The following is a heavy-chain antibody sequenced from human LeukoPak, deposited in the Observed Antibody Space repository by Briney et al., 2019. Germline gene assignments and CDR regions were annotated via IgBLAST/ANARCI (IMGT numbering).Heavy chain of an antibody. V-gene: IGHV1-2*04. D-gene: IGHD6-13*01. Sequence: GASVKVSCKASGYTFTGYYMHWVRQAPGQGLEWMGWINPNSGGTNYAQKFQGWVTMTRDTSISTAYMELSRLRSDDTAVYYCARAIYSSSWYSWFDPWGQGTLVIVSS. CDR3: ARAIYSSSWYSWFDP. J-gene: IGHJ5*02. CDR1: GYTFTGYY. CDR2: INPNSGGT.